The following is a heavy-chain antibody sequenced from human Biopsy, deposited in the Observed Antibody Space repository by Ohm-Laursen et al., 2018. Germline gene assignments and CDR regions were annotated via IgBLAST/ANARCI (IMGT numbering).Heavy chain of an antibody. CDR2: VSSDGKNK. Sequence: SLRLSCTAFGFTLSNYGMHWVRQAPGRGLEWVAAVSSDGKNKHYADSVQGRFTISRDNSKNTVDLQMNSLRAEDTAVYYCAKGLYSGGYYYDSWGQGTLVTVSS. D-gene: IGHD1-26*01. J-gene: IGHJ4*02. CDR1: GFTLSNYG. V-gene: IGHV3-30*18. CDR3: AKGLYSGGYYYDS.